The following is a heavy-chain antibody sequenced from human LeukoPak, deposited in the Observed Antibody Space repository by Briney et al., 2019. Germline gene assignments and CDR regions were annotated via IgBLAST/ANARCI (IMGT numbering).Heavy chain of an antibody. V-gene: IGHV4-34*01. CDR2: INHSGST. CDR1: GGSFSGYY. CDR3: ARGPARRIKDRFDP. D-gene: IGHD3-10*01. J-gene: IGHJ5*02. Sequence: PSETLSLTCAVYGGSFSGYYWSWIRQPPGKGRGGLGEINHSGSTNYNPSLKSRVTISVDTSKNQFSLKLSSVTAADTAVYYCARGPARRIKDRFDPWGQGTLVTVSS.